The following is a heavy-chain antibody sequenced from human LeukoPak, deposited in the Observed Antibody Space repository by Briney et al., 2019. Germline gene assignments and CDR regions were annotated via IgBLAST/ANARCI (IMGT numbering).Heavy chain of an antibody. CDR1: GYTFTSYG. J-gene: IGHJ6*02. Sequence: ASVKVSCKASGYTFTSYGISWVRQAPGQGLEWMGWISAYNGNTNYAQKLQGRVTVTTDTSTSTAYMELRSLRSDDTAVYYCARAYYGPGSGGMDVWGQGTTVTVSS. V-gene: IGHV1-18*01. CDR3: ARAYYGPGSGGMDV. D-gene: IGHD4-17*01. CDR2: ISAYNGNT.